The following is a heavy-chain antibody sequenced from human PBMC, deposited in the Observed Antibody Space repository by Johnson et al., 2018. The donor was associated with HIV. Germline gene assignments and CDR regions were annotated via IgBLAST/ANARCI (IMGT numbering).Heavy chain of an antibody. V-gene: IGHV3-7*03. CDR1: GFTFSSYA. Sequence: VQLVESGGGLAKPAWSLRLSCAVSGFTFSSYAMSWVRQAPGKGLEWLANIKEDGSEDYHLDSLRGRFTISRDNAKRSMYLQMDSLRAEDTAVYYCARGGVYSSPHDAFDVWGQGTMVTVSS. J-gene: IGHJ3*01. CDR3: ARGGVYSSPHDAFDV. CDR2: IKEDGSED. D-gene: IGHD6-13*01.